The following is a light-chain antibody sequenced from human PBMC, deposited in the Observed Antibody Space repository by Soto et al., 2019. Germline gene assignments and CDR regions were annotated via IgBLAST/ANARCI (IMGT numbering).Light chain of an antibody. J-gene: IGLJ3*02. Sequence: QSVLTQPASVSGSPGQSITISCTGTSSDVGGYNYVSWYQQHPDKAPKLMIYEVSNRPSGVSNRFSGSKSGNTASLTISGLQAEDEADYYCTSYTTSSTHGVFGGGTKLTVL. CDR1: SSDVGGYNY. CDR2: EVS. V-gene: IGLV2-14*01. CDR3: TSYTTSSTHGV.